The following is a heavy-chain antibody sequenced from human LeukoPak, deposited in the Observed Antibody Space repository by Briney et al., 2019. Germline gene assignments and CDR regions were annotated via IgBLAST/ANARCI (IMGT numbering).Heavy chain of an antibody. D-gene: IGHD3-22*01. CDR3: AKGMFHDSSGYYSQPFDY. J-gene: IGHJ4*02. V-gene: IGHV3-9*01. CDR1: GFTFDDYA. CDR2: ISWNNNKI. Sequence: GRSLRLSCAASGFTFDDYAMHWVRQAPGKGLEWVSAISWNNNKIGYADSVKGRFTISRDNAKNSLYLQMNSLRAEDTALYYCAKGMFHDSSGYYSQPFDYWGQGTLATVSS.